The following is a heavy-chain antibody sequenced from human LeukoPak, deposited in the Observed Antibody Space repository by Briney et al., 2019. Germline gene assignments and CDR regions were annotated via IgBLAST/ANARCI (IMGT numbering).Heavy chain of an antibody. J-gene: IGHJ3*02. CDR3: ARDLFGSVTNAFDI. CDR2: ISAYNGNT. V-gene: IGHV1-18*01. Sequence: GASVKVSCKASGYTFTSYGISWVRQAPGQGLEWMGWISAYNGNTNYAQKLQGRVTITTDTSTSTAYMELRSLRSDDTAVYDCARDLFGSVTNAFDIWGQGTMVTVSS. D-gene: IGHD3-10*02. CDR1: GYTFTSYG.